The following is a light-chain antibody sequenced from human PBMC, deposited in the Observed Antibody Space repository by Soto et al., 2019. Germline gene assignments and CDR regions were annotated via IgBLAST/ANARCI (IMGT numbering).Light chain of an antibody. CDR2: VVF. V-gene: IGLV2-8*01. J-gene: IGLJ3*02. Sequence: QSALTQPPSASGSPGQSVTISCTGTTTDVGEYNYVSWYQHHPGKAAKLLIYVVFRRPSGVPDRFSGSQSGNTASVTVSGLQAEDEADYYCSSYAGRDSGRFGGGTQLTVL. CDR1: TTDVGEYNY. CDR3: SSYAGRDSGR.